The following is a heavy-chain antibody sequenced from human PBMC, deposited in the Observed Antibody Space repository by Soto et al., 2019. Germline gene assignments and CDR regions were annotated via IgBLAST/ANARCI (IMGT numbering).Heavy chain of an antibody. CDR1: GGSISSGGYY. CDR2: IYYSGST. D-gene: IGHD2-2*01. J-gene: IGHJ3*02. V-gene: IGHV4-31*03. CDR3: ARARDIVVVRAAAGAFDI. Sequence: SETLSLTCTVSGGSISSGGYYWSWIRQHPGKGLEWIGYIYYSGSTYYNPSLKSRVTISVDTSKNQFSLKLSSVTAADTAVYYCARARDIVVVRAAAGAFDIWGQGTMVTVSS.